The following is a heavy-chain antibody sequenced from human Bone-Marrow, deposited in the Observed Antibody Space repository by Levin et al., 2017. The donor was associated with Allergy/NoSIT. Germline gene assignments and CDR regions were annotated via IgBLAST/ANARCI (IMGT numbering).Heavy chain of an antibody. D-gene: IGHD4-17*01. CDR1: GFTVSSNY. CDR2: IYSGGST. Sequence: PGGSLRLSCAASGFTVSSNYMSWVRQAPGKGLEWVSVIYSGGSTYYADSVKGRFTISRDNSKNTLYLQMNSLRVEDTAVYYCARDNRATTVKRGGLYYYYGVDVWGQGTTVTVSS. V-gene: IGHV3-53*01. CDR3: ARDNRATTVKRGGLYYYYGVDV. J-gene: IGHJ6*02.